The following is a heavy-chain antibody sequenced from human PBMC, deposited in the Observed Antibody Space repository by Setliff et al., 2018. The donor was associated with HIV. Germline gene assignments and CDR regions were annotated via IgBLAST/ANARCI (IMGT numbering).Heavy chain of an antibody. CDR2: IYYSGST. V-gene: IGHV4-59*01. CDR1: GGSISSYY. D-gene: IGHD3-22*01. CDR3: ARLRYYYDSSGYSYYFDY. Sequence: SETLSLTCTVSGGSISSYYWSWIRQPPGKGLEWIGYIYYSGSTNYNPSLKSRVTISVDTSKNQFSLKLSSVTAADTAVYYCARLRYYYDSSGYSYYFDYWGQGTLGTSPQ. J-gene: IGHJ4*02.